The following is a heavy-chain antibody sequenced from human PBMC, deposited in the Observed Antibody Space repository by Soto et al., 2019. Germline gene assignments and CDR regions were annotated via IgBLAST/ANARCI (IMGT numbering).Heavy chain of an antibody. CDR2: INAGNGNT. CDR3: ARGGPRRQGGIFGVVTLHHNWFDP. Sequence: QVQLVQSGAEVKKPGASVKVSCKASGYTFTSYAMHWVRQAPGQRLEWMGWINAGNGNTKYSQKFQGRVTITRDTSASTAYMELSSLRSEDTAVYYCARGGPRRQGGIFGVVTLHHNWFDPWGQGTLVTVSS. V-gene: IGHV1-3*01. CDR1: GYTFTSYA. D-gene: IGHD3-3*01. J-gene: IGHJ5*02.